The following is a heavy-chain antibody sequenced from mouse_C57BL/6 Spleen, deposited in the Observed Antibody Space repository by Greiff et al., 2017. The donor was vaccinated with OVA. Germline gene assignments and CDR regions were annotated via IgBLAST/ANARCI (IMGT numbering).Heavy chain of an antibody. V-gene: IGHV14-4*01. Sequence: EVQLQQSGAELVRPGASVKLSCTASGFNIKDDYMHWVKQRPEQGLEWIGWIDPENGDTEYASKFQGKATITADTSSNTAYLQLSSLTSEDTAVYYCTRRGMIKDAMDYWGQGTSVTVSS. D-gene: IGHD2-4*01. CDR3: TRRGMIKDAMDY. J-gene: IGHJ4*01. CDR1: GFNIKDDY. CDR2: IDPENGDT.